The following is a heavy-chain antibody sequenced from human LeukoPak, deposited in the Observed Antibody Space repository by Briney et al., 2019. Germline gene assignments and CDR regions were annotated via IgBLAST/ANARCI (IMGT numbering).Heavy chain of an antibody. J-gene: IGHJ4*02. V-gene: IGHV4-59*01. CDR1: GGSISSYY. CDR3: ARAISGYEAFDF. D-gene: IGHD5-12*01. Sequence: SETLSLTCTVSGGSISSYYWSWIRQPPGKGLEWIGYIYYSGSTNYNPSLKSRVNISVDTSKNQFSLKLSSVTAADTAVYYCARAISGYEAFDFWGQGTLVTVSS. CDR2: IYYSGST.